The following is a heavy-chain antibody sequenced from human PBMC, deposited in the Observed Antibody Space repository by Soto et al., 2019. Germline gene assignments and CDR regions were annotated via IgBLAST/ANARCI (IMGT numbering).Heavy chain of an antibody. Sequence: QVQLVESGGGVVHPGRSLRLSCAASGFTFSSYAMHWVRQAPGKGLDWVACISYDGSNKYYTHSVKGRFTISRDNSKNTLYLQMNSLRAEDTAVYYCARGDCISTSCYPYYYYYGMDVWGQGTTVTVSS. J-gene: IGHJ6*02. CDR1: GFTFSSYA. CDR2: ISYDGSNK. CDR3: ARGDCISTSCYPYYYYYGMDV. V-gene: IGHV3-30-3*01. D-gene: IGHD2-2*01.